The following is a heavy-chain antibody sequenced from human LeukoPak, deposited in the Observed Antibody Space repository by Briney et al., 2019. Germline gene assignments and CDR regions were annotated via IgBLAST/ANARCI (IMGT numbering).Heavy chain of an antibody. V-gene: IGHV3-23*01. CDR1: GFTFSSHA. J-gene: IGHJ4*02. CDR3: AKGLRTLDQ. Sequence: GGSLRLSCAASGFTFSSHAMTWVRQAPGKGLEWVSSITVSGLTTYYADSVKGRFTISRDNSKSTLFLQMNSLRAEDTAVYYCAKGLRTLDQWGQGTLVTVSS. CDR2: ITVSGLTT.